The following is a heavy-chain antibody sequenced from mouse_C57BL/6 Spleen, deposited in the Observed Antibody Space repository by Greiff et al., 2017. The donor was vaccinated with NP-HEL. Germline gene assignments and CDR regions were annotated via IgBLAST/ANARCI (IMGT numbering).Heavy chain of an antibody. D-gene: IGHD1-1*01. CDR3: ARDYYGSSTGGFDY. CDR2: IYPGDGDT. CDR1: GYAFSSYW. V-gene: IGHV1-80*01. J-gene: IGHJ2*01. Sequence: QVQLKESGAELVKPGASVKISCKASGYAFSSYWMNWVKQRPGKGLEWIGQIYPGDGDTNYNGKFKGKATLTADKSSSTAYMQLSSLTSEDSAVYFCARDYYGSSTGGFDYWGQGTTLTVSS.